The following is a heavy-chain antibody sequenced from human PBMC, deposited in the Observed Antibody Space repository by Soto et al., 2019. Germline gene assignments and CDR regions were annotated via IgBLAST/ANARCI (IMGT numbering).Heavy chain of an antibody. Sequence: PGESLKISCKGSGYSFTSYWIGWVRQMPGKGLEWMGIIYPGDSDTRYSPSFQGQVTISADKSISTAYLQWSSLKASDTAMYYCATREGAQLNYYYCGMDVWGQGTTVTVSS. CDR3: ATREGAQLNYYYCGMDV. CDR1: GYSFTSYW. CDR2: IYPGDSDT. J-gene: IGHJ6*02. V-gene: IGHV5-51*01. D-gene: IGHD1-1*01.